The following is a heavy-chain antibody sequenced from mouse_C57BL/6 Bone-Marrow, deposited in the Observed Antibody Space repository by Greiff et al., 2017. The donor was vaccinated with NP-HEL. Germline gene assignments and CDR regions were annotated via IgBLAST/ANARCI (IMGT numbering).Heavy chain of an antibody. Sequence: EVQLQQSGTVLARPGASVKMSCKTSGYTFTSYWMHWVKQRPGQGLEWIGAIYPGNSDTSYNQKFKGKAKLTAVTSASTAYMELSSLTNEDSAVYYWTHSSGYVAGFADWGQGTLVTVSA. J-gene: IGHJ3*01. CDR1: GYTFTSYW. CDR3: THSSGYVAGFAD. V-gene: IGHV1-5*01. CDR2: IYPGNSDT. D-gene: IGHD3-2*02.